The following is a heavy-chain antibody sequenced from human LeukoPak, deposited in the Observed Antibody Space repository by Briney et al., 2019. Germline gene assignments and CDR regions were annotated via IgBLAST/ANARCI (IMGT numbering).Heavy chain of an antibody. Sequence: PGGSLRLSCAASGFTFSSYEMNWVRQAPGKGLEWVSYISSSGSTIYYADSVKGRFTISRDNAKNSLYLQMNSLRAEDTAVYYCARGGAYCGGDCYNAFDIWGQGTMVTVSS. V-gene: IGHV3-48*03. J-gene: IGHJ3*02. D-gene: IGHD2-21*02. CDR2: ISSSGSTI. CDR1: GFTFSSYE. CDR3: ARGGAYCGGDCYNAFDI.